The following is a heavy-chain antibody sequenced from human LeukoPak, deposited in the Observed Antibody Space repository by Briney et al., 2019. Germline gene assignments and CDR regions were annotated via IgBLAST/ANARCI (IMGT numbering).Heavy chain of an antibody. Sequence: PSETLSLTCAVYGGSFSGYYWSWIRQPPGKGLEWIGEINHSGSTNYNPSLKSRVTISVDTSKNQFSLKLSSVTAADTAVYYCARVSGITIFGVVDYYYYYGMDVWGQGTTVTVSS. D-gene: IGHD3-3*01. CDR2: INHSGST. V-gene: IGHV4-34*01. J-gene: IGHJ6*02. CDR1: GGSFSGYY. CDR3: ARVSGITIFGVVDYYYYYGMDV.